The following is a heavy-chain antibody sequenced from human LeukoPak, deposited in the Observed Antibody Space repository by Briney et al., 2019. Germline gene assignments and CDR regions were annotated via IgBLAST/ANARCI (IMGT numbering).Heavy chain of an antibody. J-gene: IGHJ4*02. CDR1: GFTFSSDV. CDR3: AREYYYDSRGFDY. D-gene: IGHD3-22*01. Sequence: PGGSLRLSCAASGFTFSSDVMSWVRQAPGKGLEWVSAISGSGGRTYYADSVKGRFTISRDNSKNTLYLQMNSLRAEDTAVYYCAREYYYDSRGFDYWGQGTLVTVSS. CDR2: ISGSGGRT. V-gene: IGHV3-23*01.